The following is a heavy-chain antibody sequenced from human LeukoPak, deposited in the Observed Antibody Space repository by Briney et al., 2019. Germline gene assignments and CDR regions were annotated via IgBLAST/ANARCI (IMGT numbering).Heavy chain of an antibody. CDR2: ISGSVGST. CDR1: GFTFSSYA. V-gene: IGHV3-23*01. J-gene: IGHJ6*02. D-gene: IGHD5-18*01. Sequence: GGSLRLSCAASGFTFSSYAMSWVRQAPGKGLEWVSAISGSVGSTYYADSVKGRFTISRDNSKNTLYLQMNSLRAEDTAVYYCAKDLGYRYGKDYYYGMDVWGQGTTVTVPS. CDR3: AKDLGYRYGKDYYYGMDV.